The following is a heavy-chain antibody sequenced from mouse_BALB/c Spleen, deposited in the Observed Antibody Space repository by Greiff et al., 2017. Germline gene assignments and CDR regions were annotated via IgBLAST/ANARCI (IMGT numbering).Heavy chain of an antibody. V-gene: IGHV5-6-4*01. CDR3: TRGGGLLAWFAY. CDR2: ISSGGSYT. CDR1: GFTFSSYT. J-gene: IGHJ3*01. Sequence: EVKLVESGGGLVKPGGSLKLSCAASGFTFSSYTMSWVRQTPEKRLEWVATISSGGSYTYYPDSVKGRFTISRDNAKNTLYLQMSSLKSEDTAMYYCTRGGGLLAWFAYWGQGTLVTVSA. D-gene: IGHD2-3*01.